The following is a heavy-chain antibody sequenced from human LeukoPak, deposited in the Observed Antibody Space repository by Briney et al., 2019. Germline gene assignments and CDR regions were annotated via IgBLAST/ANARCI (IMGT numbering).Heavy chain of an antibody. CDR2: IYHSGTT. CDR3: ARESLSASFYDMDV. J-gene: IGHJ6*03. D-gene: IGHD4/OR15-4a*01. CDR1: GYSIRNGYY. V-gene: IGHV4-38-2*02. Sequence: PSETLSLTCAVSGYSIRNGYYWGWIRQPPGKGLEWIGVIYHSGTTYYNPSLKSRVTISVDTSKNQFSPKLSFVTAADTAVYYCARESLSASFYDMDVWGKGTTVTVSS.